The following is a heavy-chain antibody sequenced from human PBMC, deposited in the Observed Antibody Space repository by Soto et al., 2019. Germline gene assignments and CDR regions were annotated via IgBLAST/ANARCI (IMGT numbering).Heavy chain of an antibody. J-gene: IGHJ4*02. V-gene: IGHV3-72*01. CDR3: ASGKDYAEGGY. Sequence: GGSLRLSCVGSGFTFSDHYMDWVRQAPGKGLEWVGRSRDKSQSYTTSYAAPVKDRFTISRDDSKNSLYLQMNSLRDEDTAVYYCASGKDYAEGGYWGQGTLVTVSS. CDR2: SRDKSQSYTT. CDR1: GFTFSDHY. D-gene: IGHD4-17*01.